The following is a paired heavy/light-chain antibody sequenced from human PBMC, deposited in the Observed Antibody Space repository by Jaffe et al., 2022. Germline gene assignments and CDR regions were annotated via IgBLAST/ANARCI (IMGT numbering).Light chain of an antibody. CDR1: QSLLQSNGYNY. CDR2: LGS. CDR3: MQALQTPYT. J-gene: IGKJ2*01. Sequence: DIVMTQSPLSLPVTPGEPASISCRSSQSLLQSNGYNYLDWYVQKPGQSPQLLIYLGSNRASGVPDRFSGSGSGTDFTLKISRVEAEDVGVYYCMQALQTPYTFGQGTKLEIK. V-gene: IGKV2-28*01.
Heavy chain of an antibody. D-gene: IGHD2-21*02. CDR2: INTDGTST. V-gene: IGHV3-74*03. CDR1: GFTFNTYW. CDR3: ARRDDFKKFDP. J-gene: IGHJ5*02. Sequence: EIQLVESGGGLVQPGGSLRLSCTASGFTFNTYWMHWVRQAPGKGLVWVSRINTDGTSTTYADSVKGRFTISRDNARNTLYLQMNSLRVEDTAVYYCARRDDFKKFDPWGQGTLVFVSS.